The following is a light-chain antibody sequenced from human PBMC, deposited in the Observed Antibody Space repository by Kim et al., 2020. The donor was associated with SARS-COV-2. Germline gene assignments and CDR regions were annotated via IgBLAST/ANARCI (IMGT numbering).Light chain of an antibody. V-gene: IGKV2-30*01. Sequence: DVVMTQSPLSLPVTLGQPASISCRSSQSLVYSDGNTYLNWFQQRPGQSPRRLIYKVSNRDSGVPDRFSGSGSGTDFTLKISRVKAEDVGVYYCMQGIHPITFGQGTRLEIK. J-gene: IGKJ5*01. CDR2: KVS. CDR1: QSLVYSDGNTY. CDR3: MQGIHPIT.